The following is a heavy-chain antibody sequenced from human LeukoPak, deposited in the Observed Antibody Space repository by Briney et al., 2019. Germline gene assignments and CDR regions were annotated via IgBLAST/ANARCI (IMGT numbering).Heavy chain of an antibody. J-gene: IGHJ6*04. CDR1: GFTFSSYW. CDR3: ARDRPGIAVAGTESYYYGMDV. Sequence: PGGSLRLSCAASGFTFSSYWMSWVRQAPGKGLEWVANIKQDGSEKYYVDSVKGRFTISRDNAKNSLYLQMNSLRAEDTAVYYCARDRPGIAVAGTESYYYGMDVWGKGTTVTVSS. D-gene: IGHD6-19*01. V-gene: IGHV3-7*01. CDR2: IKQDGSEK.